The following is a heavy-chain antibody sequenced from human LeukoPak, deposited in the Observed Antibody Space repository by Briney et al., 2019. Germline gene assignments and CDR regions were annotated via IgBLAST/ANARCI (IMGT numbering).Heavy chain of an antibody. Sequence: GGSLRLSCAASGFTFDDYAMHWVRQAPGKGLEWVSGISWNSGSIGYADSVKGRFTISRDNAKNSLYLQMNSLRAEDTALYYCAKDYSPYSCEGVFDYWGQGTLVTVSS. CDR1: GFTFDDYA. V-gene: IGHV3-9*01. CDR3: AKDYSPYSCEGVFDY. CDR2: ISWNSGSI. D-gene: IGHD5-18*01. J-gene: IGHJ4*02.